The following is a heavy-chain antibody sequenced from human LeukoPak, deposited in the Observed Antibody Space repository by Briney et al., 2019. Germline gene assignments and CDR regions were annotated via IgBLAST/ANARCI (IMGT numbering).Heavy chain of an antibody. CDR1: GFTFDDYA. Sequence: GGSLRLSCAASGFTFDDYAMHWVRQAPGKGLEWVSGISWNSGNIGYADSVKGRFTISRDNAKNSLYLQMNSLRAEDTALYYCAKGYYYDSSGTIDYWGQGTLVTVSS. CDR3: AKGYYYDSSGTIDY. CDR2: ISWNSGNI. V-gene: IGHV3-9*01. J-gene: IGHJ4*02. D-gene: IGHD3-22*01.